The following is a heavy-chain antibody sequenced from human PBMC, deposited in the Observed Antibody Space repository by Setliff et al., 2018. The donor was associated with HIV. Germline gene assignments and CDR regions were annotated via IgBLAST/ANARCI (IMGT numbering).Heavy chain of an antibody. CDR1: GGTFSNYA. CDR3: ARGPAGVVPAADAPYKWTSITWFDP. Sequence: GASVKVSCKASGGTFSNYATNWVRQAPGQGLEWMGGIIPIFGTANYAQKFQGRVTITADKTTNTAYMELSSLRSEDTAVYYCARGPAGVVPAADAPYKWTSITWFDPWGHGTLVTVSS. V-gene: IGHV1-69*06. J-gene: IGHJ5*02. D-gene: IGHD1-20*01. CDR2: IIPIFGTA.